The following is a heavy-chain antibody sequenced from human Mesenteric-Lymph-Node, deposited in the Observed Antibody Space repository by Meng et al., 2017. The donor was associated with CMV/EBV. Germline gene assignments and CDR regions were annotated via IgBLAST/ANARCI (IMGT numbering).Heavy chain of an antibody. CDR3: ARDSGSYYTFSGGMDV. J-gene: IGHJ6*02. V-gene: IGHV3-21*01. CDR1: GFTFSSYS. D-gene: IGHD3-10*01. Sequence: GSLQISCAASGFTFSSYSMNWVRQAPGKGLEWVSSISSSSSYIYYADSVKGRFTISRDNAKNSLYLQMNSLRAEDTAVYYCARDSGSYYTFSGGMDVWGQGTTVTVSS. CDR2: ISSSSSYI.